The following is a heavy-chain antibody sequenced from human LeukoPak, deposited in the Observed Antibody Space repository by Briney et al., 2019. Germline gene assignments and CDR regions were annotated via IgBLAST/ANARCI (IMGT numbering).Heavy chain of an antibody. CDR1: GGSISSSSYY. CDR2: IYYSGST. CDR3: AREPRKTGVAVAGIDY. J-gene: IGHJ4*02. V-gene: IGHV4-39*07. Sequence: PSESLSLTCTVSGGSISSSSYYWGWIRQPPGKGLEWIGIIYYSGSTYYNPSLKSRVTISVDTSKNQFSLKLSSVTAADTAVYYCAREPRKTGVAVAGIDYWGQETLVTVSS. D-gene: IGHD6-19*01.